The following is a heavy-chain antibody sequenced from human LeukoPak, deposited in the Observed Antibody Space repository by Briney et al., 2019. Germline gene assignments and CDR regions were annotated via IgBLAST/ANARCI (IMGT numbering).Heavy chain of an antibody. J-gene: IGHJ4*02. V-gene: IGHV3-33*06. CDR3: AKGRSGIEY. Sequence: SGGSLRLSCAASGFTFSSYGMHWVRQAPGKGLEWVAVIWYDGSNEYYADSVKGRFTISRDNSKNTLYLQMNSLRAEDTAVYYCAKGRSGIEYWGQGTLVTVSS. CDR1: GFTFSSYG. D-gene: IGHD1-1*01. CDR2: IWYDGSNE.